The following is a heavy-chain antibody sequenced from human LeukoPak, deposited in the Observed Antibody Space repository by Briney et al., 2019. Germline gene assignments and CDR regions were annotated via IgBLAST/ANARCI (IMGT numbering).Heavy chain of an antibody. J-gene: IGHJ5*02. CDR1: GFTLQSYA. Sequence: PGGSLRLSCVVSGFTLQSYAMSWVRQAPGKGLEWVSCITPNGFTQYTADSVKGRFTISRDNSKNTLYLEMNSLRVEDTAVYFCAKSPTTMVTPLASWGQGTLVTVSS. CDR2: ITPNGFTQ. V-gene: IGHV3-23*01. CDR3: AKSPTTMVTPLAS. D-gene: IGHD4-23*01.